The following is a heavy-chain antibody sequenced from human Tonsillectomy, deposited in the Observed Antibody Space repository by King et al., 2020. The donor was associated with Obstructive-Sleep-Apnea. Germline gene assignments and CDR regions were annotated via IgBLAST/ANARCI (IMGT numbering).Heavy chain of an antibody. Sequence: VQLVESGGVVVQPGGSLRLSCAASGFTFDDYTMHWVRQAPGKGLEWVSLISWDGGSTYYADSVKGRFTISRDNSKNSLYLQMNSLRTEDTALYYSAKGSLGVAADTYYYYGMDVWGQGTTVTVSS. CDR1: GFTFDDYT. D-gene: IGHD2-15*01. CDR2: ISWDGGST. J-gene: IGHJ6*02. V-gene: IGHV3-43*01. CDR3: AKGSLGVAADTYYYYGMDV.